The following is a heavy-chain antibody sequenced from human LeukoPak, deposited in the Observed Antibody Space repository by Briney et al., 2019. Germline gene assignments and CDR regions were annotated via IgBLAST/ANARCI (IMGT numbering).Heavy chain of an antibody. CDR2: ISPVDSAT. V-gene: IGHV5-51*01. CDR1: GCGFTSYW. D-gene: IGHD6-6*01. Sequence: GEALKISCKGSGCGFTSYWIGWVRRMPGKGLEWMGTISPVDSATLHSPPFPAPLPISPDTSLSTAYLQCSSPKASDTAMYYCARHGGLQLGMGFDYWGQGTLVTVSS. J-gene: IGHJ4*02. CDR3: ARHGGLQLGMGFDY.